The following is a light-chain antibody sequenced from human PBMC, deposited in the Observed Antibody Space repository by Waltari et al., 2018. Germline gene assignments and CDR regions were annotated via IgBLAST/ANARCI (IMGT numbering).Light chain of an antibody. CDR2: GTS. CDR1: QSVSRS. Sequence: IVLAQSPGTLSLSPGERATLSCRASQSVSRSLAWYQQKPGQAPRLLIYGTSIRATGVPDRFSGSGSGTDFSLTISRLESEDVAVYYCQHYVRLPATFGQGTKVEIK. CDR3: QHYVRLPAT. V-gene: IGKV3-20*01. J-gene: IGKJ1*01.